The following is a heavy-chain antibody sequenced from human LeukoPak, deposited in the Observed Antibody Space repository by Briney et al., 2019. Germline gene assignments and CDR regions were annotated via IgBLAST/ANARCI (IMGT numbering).Heavy chain of an antibody. V-gene: IGHV1-46*01. CDR3: ARGGGRSVTYYFDS. Sequence: ASVKVSFKASGYTFTSYYIHWVRQAPGQGLEWLGIIDPSGGSTTYAQKLQGRVSMTRDKSTSTVYMELSSLRSEDTAVYYCARGGGRSVTYYFDSWGQGALVTVSS. J-gene: IGHJ4*02. CDR1: GYTFTSYY. D-gene: IGHD1-26*01. CDR2: IDPSGGST.